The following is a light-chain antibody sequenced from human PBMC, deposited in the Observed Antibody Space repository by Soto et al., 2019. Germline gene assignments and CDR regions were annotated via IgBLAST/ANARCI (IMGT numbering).Light chain of an antibody. CDR2: KAS. CDR1: QSISSW. V-gene: IGKV1-5*03. Sequence: EIQMTQSPSTLSASVGDRVTITCRASQSISSWLAWYQQKPGKAPKLLIYKASSLESGVPSRFSGSGSGTEFTLTISSLQPDDFATYYCQQYNSYSWPFGQGTKV. J-gene: IGKJ1*01. CDR3: QQYNSYSWP.